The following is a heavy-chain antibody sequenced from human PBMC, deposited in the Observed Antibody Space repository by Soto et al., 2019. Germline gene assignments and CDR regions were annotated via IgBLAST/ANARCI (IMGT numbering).Heavy chain of an antibody. J-gene: IGHJ3*02. CDR1: GGSISSGDYY. D-gene: IGHD3-9*01. CDR3: ARAPVLRYFDWLPQSNDAFDI. V-gene: IGHV4-30-4*01. CDR2: IYYSGST. Sequence: PSETLSLTCTVSGGSISSGDYYWSWIRQPPGKGLEWIGYIYYSGSTYYNPSLKSRVTISVDTSKNQFSLKLSSVTAADTAVYYCARAPVLRYFDWLPQSNDAFDIWGQGTMVTVSS.